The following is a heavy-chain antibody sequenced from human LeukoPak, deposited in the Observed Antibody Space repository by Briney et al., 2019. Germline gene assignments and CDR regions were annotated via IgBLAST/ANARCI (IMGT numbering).Heavy chain of an antibody. D-gene: IGHD3-3*01. J-gene: IGHJ4*02. V-gene: IGHV3-23*01. Sequence: QPGGSLLLSCAASGFFFSSYAMSWVRQAPGKGVEWVSAISGSGGSTYYADSVKGRFTISRDNSKNTLYLQMNSLRAEDTAVYYCANSDFWSGYDARLSYYFDYWGQGTLVTVSS. CDR1: GFFFSSYA. CDR3: ANSDFWSGYDARLSYYFDY. CDR2: ISGSGGST.